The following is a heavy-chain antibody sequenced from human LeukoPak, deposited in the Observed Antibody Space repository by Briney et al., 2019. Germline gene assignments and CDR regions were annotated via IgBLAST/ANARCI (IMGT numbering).Heavy chain of an antibody. CDR1: GFTFSSYW. V-gene: IGHV3-7*04. CDR2: IKQDGSEK. J-gene: IGHJ4*02. D-gene: IGHD6-13*01. Sequence: GGSLRLSCAASGFTFSSYWMTWVRQAPGKGLEWVANIKQDGSEKYYVDSVKGRFTISRDNAKNSLYLQMNSLRAEDTAVYYCARNRGSWATDYWGQGTLVTVSS. CDR3: ARNRGSWATDY.